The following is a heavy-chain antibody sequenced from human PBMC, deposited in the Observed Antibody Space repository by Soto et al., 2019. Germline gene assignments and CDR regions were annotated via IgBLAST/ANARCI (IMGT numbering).Heavy chain of an antibody. J-gene: IGHJ4*02. D-gene: IGHD3-16*02. CDR1: GGSISSSSYY. V-gene: IGHV4-39*01. Sequence: PSETLSLTCTVSGGSISSSSYYWGWIRQPPGKGLEWIGSIYYSGSTYYNPSLKSRVTISVDTSKNQFSLKPSSVTAADTAVYYCARHVVDVWGSYPTFDYWGQGTLVTVSS. CDR3: ARHVVDVWGSYPTFDY. CDR2: IYYSGST.